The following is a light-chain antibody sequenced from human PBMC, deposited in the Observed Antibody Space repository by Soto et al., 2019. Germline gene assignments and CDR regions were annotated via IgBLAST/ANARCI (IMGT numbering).Light chain of an antibody. V-gene: IGKV1-27*01. CDR2: AAS. J-gene: IGKJ1*01. CDR3: QKYNSAPRT. Sequence: DIHMTQSPSSLSEYVPEIVTSTCRASQGISNYLAWYQQKPGKVPKLLIYAASTLQSGVPSRFSGSGSGTDFTLTISSLQPEDVATYYCQKYNSAPRTFGQGTKVDIK. CDR1: QGISNY.